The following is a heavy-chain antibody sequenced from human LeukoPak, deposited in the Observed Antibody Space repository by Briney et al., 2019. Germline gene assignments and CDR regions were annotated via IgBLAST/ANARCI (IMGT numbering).Heavy chain of an antibody. J-gene: IGHJ6*03. V-gene: IGHV4-39*07. CDR2: IYYSGST. Sequence: SETLSLTCTVSGGSISSSSYYWGWIRQPPGKGLEWIGSIYYSGSTNYNPSLKSRVTISVDTSKNQFSLKLSSVTAADTAVYYCARVGRRYYYVDVWGKGTTVTISS. CDR3: ARVGRRYYYVDV. CDR1: GGSISSSSYY.